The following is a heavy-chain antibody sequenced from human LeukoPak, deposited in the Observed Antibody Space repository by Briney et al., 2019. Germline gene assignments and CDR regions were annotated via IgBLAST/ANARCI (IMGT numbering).Heavy chain of an antibody. Sequence: GGSLRLSCAASGFTFSSYGMHWVRQAPGKGLEWVAFIRYDGSNKYYADSVKGRFTISRDNFKNTLYLQMNSLRAEDTAVYYCAKDWDLGYYYDSSGYPAFADYWGQGTLVTVSS. V-gene: IGHV3-30*02. CDR2: IRYDGSNK. D-gene: IGHD3-22*01. CDR1: GFTFSSYG. CDR3: AKDWDLGYYYDSSGYPAFADY. J-gene: IGHJ4*02.